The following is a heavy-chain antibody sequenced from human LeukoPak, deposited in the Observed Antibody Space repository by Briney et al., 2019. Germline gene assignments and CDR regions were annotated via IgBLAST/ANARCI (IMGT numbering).Heavy chain of an antibody. D-gene: IGHD3-10*01. CDR3: ARAIGDSNYYYYGMDV. V-gene: IGHV1-18*01. J-gene: IGHJ6*02. CDR1: GYTFTSYG. CDR2: ISAYNGNT. Sequence: GASVKVSCKASGYTFTSYGISWVRRAPGQGFEWRGWISAYNGNTNYAQKLQGRVTMTTDTSTSTAYMELRSLRSDDTAVYYCARAIGDSNYYYYGMDVWGQGTTVTVSS.